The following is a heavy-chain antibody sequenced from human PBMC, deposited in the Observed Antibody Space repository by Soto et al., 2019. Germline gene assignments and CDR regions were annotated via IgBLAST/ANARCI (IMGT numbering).Heavy chain of an antibody. Sequence: GGSLRLSCAASGFTFSSYWMHWVRQAPGKGLVWVSRINSDGSSTSYADSVKGRFTISRDNAKNTLYLQMSSLRAEDTAVYYCARAEYLPVVVVAATPSYYGMDVWGQGTTVTVSS. V-gene: IGHV3-74*01. J-gene: IGHJ6*02. D-gene: IGHD2-15*01. CDR3: ARAEYLPVVVVAATPSYYGMDV. CDR2: INSDGSST. CDR1: GFTFSSYW.